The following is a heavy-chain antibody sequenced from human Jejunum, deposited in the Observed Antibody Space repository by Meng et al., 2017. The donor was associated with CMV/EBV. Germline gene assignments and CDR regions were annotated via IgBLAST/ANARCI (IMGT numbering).Heavy chain of an antibody. V-gene: IGHV3-74*01. CDR3: ARGGYDFWTDYFHY. J-gene: IGHJ4*02. D-gene: IGHD3-3*01. Sequence: GFTLRDYYMHWVCQAPGKGLLWVSRINSDRTITYYADSVEGRFTISRDNTKNTLYLQMNSLRAEDTATYYCARGGYDFWTDYFHYWGQGTLVTVSS. CDR2: INSDRTIT. CDR1: GFTLRDYY.